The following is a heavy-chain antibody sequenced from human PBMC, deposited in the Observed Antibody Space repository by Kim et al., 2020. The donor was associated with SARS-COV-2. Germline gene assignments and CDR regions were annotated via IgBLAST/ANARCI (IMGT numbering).Heavy chain of an antibody. CDR3: ARANTYCSGGSCYSTDY. Sequence: LQSRVTISVDTSKNQFSLKLSSVTAADTAVYYCARANTYCSGGSCYSTDYWGQGTLVTVSS. D-gene: IGHD2-15*01. V-gene: IGHV4-34*01. J-gene: IGHJ4*02.